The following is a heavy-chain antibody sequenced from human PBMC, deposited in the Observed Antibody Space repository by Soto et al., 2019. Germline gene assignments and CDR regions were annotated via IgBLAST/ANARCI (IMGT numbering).Heavy chain of an antibody. D-gene: IGHD3-9*01. CDR3: ARVGLDWLLYYWFDP. CDR1: GYTFTSYA. CDR2: INAGNGNT. Sequence: ASVKVSCKASGYTFTSYAMHWVRQAPGQRLEWMGWINAGNGNTKYSQKFQGRVTITRDTSASTAYMELSSLRSEDTAVYYCARVGLDWLLYYWFDPWGQGTLVTVS. V-gene: IGHV1-3*01. J-gene: IGHJ5*02.